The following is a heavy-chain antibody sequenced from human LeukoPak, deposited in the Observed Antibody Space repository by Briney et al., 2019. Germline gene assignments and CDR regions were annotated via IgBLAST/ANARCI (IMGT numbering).Heavy chain of an antibody. V-gene: IGHV4-34*01. CDR3: ARGLAGGYPPIPFDY. Sequence: SEPLSLTCAVFVGSFDGYYWSWIRQPPGKGLEWIGEITYDGSTNYNTFLKSRVTISVDTSKIQFSLNLSSVTAADTAIYYCARGLAGGYPPIPFDYWGEGTQVTVSS. D-gene: IGHD3-22*01. J-gene: IGHJ4*02. CDR2: ITYDGST. CDR1: VGSFDGYY.